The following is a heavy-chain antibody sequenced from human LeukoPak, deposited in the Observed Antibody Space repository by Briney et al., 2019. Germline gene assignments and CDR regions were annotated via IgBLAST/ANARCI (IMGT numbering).Heavy chain of an antibody. J-gene: IGHJ4*02. Sequence: PGGSLRLSCAASGFXFSTYWMHWVRQAPGKGLEWVSYISSGGSTTYYADSVKGRFTISRDNAKNSLYLQMNSLRDEDTAVYYCARDHRPFYDTSGTPYFDYWGQGTLVTVSS. V-gene: IGHV3-48*02. CDR1: GFXFSTYW. CDR2: ISSGGSTT. CDR3: ARDHRPFYDTSGTPYFDY. D-gene: IGHD3-22*01.